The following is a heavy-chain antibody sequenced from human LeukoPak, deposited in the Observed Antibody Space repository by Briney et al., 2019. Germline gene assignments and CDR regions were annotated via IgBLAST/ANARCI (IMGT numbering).Heavy chain of an antibody. CDR1: GFTFSSYW. CDR3: ASWGYSKGYYMDV. V-gene: IGHV3-74*01. Sequence: GGSLRLPCAASGFTFSSYWMHWVRQAPGKGLVWVSRINSDGSSTSYADSVKGRFTISRDNAKNTLYLQMNSLRAEDTAVYYCASWGYSKGYYMDVWGKGTTVTVSS. D-gene: IGHD4-11*01. CDR2: INSDGSST. J-gene: IGHJ6*03.